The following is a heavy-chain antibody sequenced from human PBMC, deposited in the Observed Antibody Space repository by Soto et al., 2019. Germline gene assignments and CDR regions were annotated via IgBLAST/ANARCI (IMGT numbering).Heavy chain of an antibody. CDR3: ARGRAAAGTNTKYSDY. Sequence: ASVKVSCKASGYTFAGYYMHWVRQAPGQGLEWMGWINPNSGGTNYAQKFQGWVTMTRDTSISTAYMELSRLRSDDTAVYYCARGRAAAGTNTKYSDYWGQGTLVTLSS. J-gene: IGHJ4*02. V-gene: IGHV1-2*04. D-gene: IGHD6-13*01. CDR1: GYTFAGYY. CDR2: INPNSGGT.